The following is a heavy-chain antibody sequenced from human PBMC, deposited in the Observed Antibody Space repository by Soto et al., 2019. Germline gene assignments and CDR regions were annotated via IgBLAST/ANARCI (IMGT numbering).Heavy chain of an antibody. CDR3: ARGPSNDAFDI. D-gene: IGHD6-6*01. CDR1: GFTFSDYY. V-gene: IGHV3-11*01. J-gene: IGHJ3*02. CDR2: ISSSGSTI. Sequence: LSLTCAASGFTFSDYYMSWIRQAPGKGLEWVSYISSSGSTIYYADSVKGRFTISRDNAKNSLYLQMNSLRAEDTAVYYCARGPSNDAFDIWGQGTMVTVSS.